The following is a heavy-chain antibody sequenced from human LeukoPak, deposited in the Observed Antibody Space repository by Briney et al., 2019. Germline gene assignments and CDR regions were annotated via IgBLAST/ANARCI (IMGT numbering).Heavy chain of an antibody. J-gene: IGHJ5*02. V-gene: IGHV1-8*01. CDR2: MNPNSGNT. CDR1: GYTFTSYD. CDR3: ARRKGTTGTTLFVP. D-gene: IGHD1-1*01. Sequence: GASVKVSCKASGYTFTSYDINWVRQATGQGLEWMGWMNPNSGNTGYAQKFQGGVTMTRNTSISTAYMELSSLRSEDTAVYYCARRKGTTGTTLFVPWGQGTLVTVSS.